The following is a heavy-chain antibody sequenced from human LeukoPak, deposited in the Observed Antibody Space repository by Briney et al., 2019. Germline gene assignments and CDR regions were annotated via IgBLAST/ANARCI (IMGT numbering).Heavy chain of an antibody. CDR1: GGSFSGYY. CDR2: IYSSGST. CDR3: ARHYNSGTYPLDY. Sequence: SETLSLTCAVYGGSFSGYYWSWIRQPPGKGLEWIGYIYSSGSTNYNPSLKSRVTMSVDTSKNQFSLKLSSVTAADTAVYYCARHYNSGTYPLDYWGQGTLVTVSS. V-gene: IGHV4-59*08. D-gene: IGHD3-10*01. J-gene: IGHJ4*02.